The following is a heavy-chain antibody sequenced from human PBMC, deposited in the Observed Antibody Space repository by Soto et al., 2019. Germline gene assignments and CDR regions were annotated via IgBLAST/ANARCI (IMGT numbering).Heavy chain of an antibody. CDR3: AREIVVARGASYFDY. D-gene: IGHD2-2*01. CDR1: GFPVLSTC. CDR2: IRQDGSEK. V-gene: IGHV3-7*04. J-gene: IGHJ4*02. Sequence: GSLILFHVGAGFPVLSTCMTYVRLAQGKGREWVVNIRQDGSEKNYVDSVKGRFTISRDNAKNSLYLQMNSLRAEDTAVYYCAREIVVARGASYFDYWGPGTLVTVSS.